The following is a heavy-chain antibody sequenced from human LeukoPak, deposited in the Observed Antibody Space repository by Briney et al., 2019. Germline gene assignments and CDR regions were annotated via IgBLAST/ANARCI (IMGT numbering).Heavy chain of an antibody. Sequence: GGSLRLSCAASGFTFSAFAMTWVRQAPGKAPEWISSITGGGTSVFYADSVKGRFAFSRDNSRNTLYLQMDSLRAEDTAVYYCAKGAGAGKVDWFDPGAREPRSPSPQ. D-gene: IGHD6-13*01. V-gene: IGHV3-23*01. CDR2: ITGGGTSV. CDR1: GFTFSAFA. J-gene: IGHJ5*02. CDR3: AKGAGAGKVDWFDP.